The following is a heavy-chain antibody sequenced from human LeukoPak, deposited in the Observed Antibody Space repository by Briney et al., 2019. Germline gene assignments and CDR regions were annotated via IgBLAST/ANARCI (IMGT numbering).Heavy chain of an antibody. Sequence: ASVKVSCKASGYTFTSYYMHWVRQAPGQGLEWMGIINPSGGSTSYAQKFQGRVTITADESTSTAYMELSSLRSEDTAVYYCARYGSGSYYQGGYYFDYWGQGTLVTVSS. V-gene: IGHV1-46*01. CDR2: INPSGGST. CDR3: ARYGSGSYYQGGYYFDY. J-gene: IGHJ4*02. CDR1: GYTFTSYY. D-gene: IGHD3-10*01.